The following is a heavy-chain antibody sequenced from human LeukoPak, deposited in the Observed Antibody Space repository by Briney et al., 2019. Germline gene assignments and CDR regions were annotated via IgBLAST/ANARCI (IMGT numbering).Heavy chain of an antibody. CDR3: ARYSGAYAFEF. CDR2: IKEDGSDR. V-gene: IGHV3-7*05. D-gene: IGHD6-19*01. CDR1: GFTFSSHW. J-gene: IGHJ3*01. Sequence: GGSLRLSCAASGFTFSSHWMSWVRQAPGKGLEWVANIKEDGSDRQYVDSVKGRFTISRDNAKNSLYLQMDSLRAEDTAVYYCARYSGAYAFEFWGQGTMVTVS.